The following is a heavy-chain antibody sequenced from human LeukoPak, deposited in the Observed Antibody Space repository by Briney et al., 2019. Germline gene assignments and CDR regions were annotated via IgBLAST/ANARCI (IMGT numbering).Heavy chain of an antibody. CDR1: GLIFSDCW. J-gene: IGHJ6*02. D-gene: IGHD3-22*01. Sequence: PGGSLRLSCVVSGLIFSDCWMSWVRQAPGKGLEWVANIKQDGSEKYYVDSVKGRFTISRDNAKNSVYLQMNSLRAEDTAVYYCARDRRLHYYDSSGPLGYDYYSMDVWGLGTTVTVSS. V-gene: IGHV3-7*01. CDR3: ARDRRLHYYDSSGPLGYDYYSMDV. CDR2: IKQDGSEK.